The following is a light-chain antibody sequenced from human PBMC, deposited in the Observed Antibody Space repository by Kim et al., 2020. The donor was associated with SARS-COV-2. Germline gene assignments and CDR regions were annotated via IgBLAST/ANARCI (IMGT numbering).Light chain of an antibody. Sequence: FAPGERATLSCRASQSVSSYLAWYQQKPGQAPRLLIYDASNRATGIPARFSGSGSGTDFTLTISSLEPEDFAVYYCQQRSNWPLYSFGQGTKLEIK. CDR3: QQRSNWPLYS. V-gene: IGKV3-11*01. CDR1: QSVSSY. J-gene: IGKJ2*03. CDR2: DAS.